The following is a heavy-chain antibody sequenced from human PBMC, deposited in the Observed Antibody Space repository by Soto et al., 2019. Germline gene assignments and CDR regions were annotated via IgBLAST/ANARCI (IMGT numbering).Heavy chain of an antibody. D-gene: IGHD6-19*01. V-gene: IGHV1-69*13. J-gene: IGHJ4*02. CDR2: IIPIFGTA. CDR1: GGTFSSYA. Sequence: GASVKVSCKASGGTFSSYAISWVRQAPGQGLEWMGGIIPIFGTANYAQKFQGRVTITADESTSTAYMELSSLRPEDTAVYYCARDPRLSSGAPGYFDYWGQGTLVTVSS. CDR3: ARDPRLSSGAPGYFDY.